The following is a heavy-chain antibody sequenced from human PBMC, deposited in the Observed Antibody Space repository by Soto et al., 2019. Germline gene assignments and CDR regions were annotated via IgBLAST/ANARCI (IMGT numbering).Heavy chain of an antibody. Sequence: GGSLRLSCSVSGFTFSKYAMHWVRQAPGKGLEYVSGITSEGDRTWHADSVKDRFTISRDNSKNTLFLQMSSLRVEDTAIYFCVKGNQLLRYYFEFWGPGSLVTVSS. CDR3: VKGNQLLRYYFEF. V-gene: IGHV3-64D*06. D-gene: IGHD3-9*01. CDR2: ITSEGDRT. CDR1: GFTFSKYA. J-gene: IGHJ4*01.